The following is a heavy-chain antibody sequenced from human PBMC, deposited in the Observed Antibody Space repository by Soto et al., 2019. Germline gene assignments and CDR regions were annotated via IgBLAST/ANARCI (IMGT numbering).Heavy chain of an antibody. CDR3: AREKGVCPPPDYYYCYGMDV. CDR1: GGTFSSYA. Sequence: QVQLVQSGAEVEKPGSSVKVSCKASGGTFSSYAISWVRQPPGQGLEWMGGIIPIFGTANYAQKFQGRLTITADESTSTACMELSSLRSEDTAVYYCAREKGVCPPPDYYYCYGMDVSGQVTTVTVSS. CDR2: IIPIFGTA. J-gene: IGHJ6*02. V-gene: IGHV1-69*01.